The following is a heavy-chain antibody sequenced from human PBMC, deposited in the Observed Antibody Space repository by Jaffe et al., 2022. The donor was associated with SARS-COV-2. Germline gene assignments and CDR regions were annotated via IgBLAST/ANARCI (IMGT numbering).Heavy chain of an antibody. CDR1: GGSISSYY. J-gene: IGHJ6*02. CDR2: LYTSGST. D-gene: IGHD3-22*01. CDR3: ARDLQFNDGSSYANQDHYYGLDV. Sequence: QVQLQESGPGLVKPSETLSLTCTVSGGSISSYYWSWIRQPAGKGLEWIGHLYTSGSTNYNPSLKSRVTMSVDMSKNQFSLKLRSVTAADTAVYYCARDLQFNDGSSYANQDHYYGLDVWGQGTTVTVSS. V-gene: IGHV4-4*07.